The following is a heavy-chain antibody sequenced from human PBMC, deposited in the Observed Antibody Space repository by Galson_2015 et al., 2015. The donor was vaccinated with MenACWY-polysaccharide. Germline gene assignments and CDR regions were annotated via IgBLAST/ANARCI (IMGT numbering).Heavy chain of an antibody. Sequence: SLRLSCAASGFTFSGYYMTWIRQAPGKGLEWVSYISGSGSPIYYADSVKGRFTVSRDNAKNSLYLQMNSLRAEDTAVYYCTRKTDVFDIWGQGTRVTVSS. V-gene: IGHV3-11*01. CDR1: GFTFSGYY. D-gene: IGHD5-24*01. CDR2: ISGSGSPI. CDR3: TRKTDVFDI. J-gene: IGHJ3*02.